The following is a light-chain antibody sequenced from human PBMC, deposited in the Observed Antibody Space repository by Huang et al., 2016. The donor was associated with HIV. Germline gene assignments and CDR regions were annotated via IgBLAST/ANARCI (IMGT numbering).Light chain of an antibody. Sequence: EIVLTQSPATLSLSPGERATLSCRASQSVGGSLALYQQKPGQAPRLLIYDTSTMATGIPARFSGSGSETDFTLTISSLEPEDFAVYYCQQPGSCGQGTKVDIK. CDR1: QSVGGS. V-gene: IGKV3-11*01. CDR3: QQPGS. CDR2: DTS. J-gene: IGKJ2*01.